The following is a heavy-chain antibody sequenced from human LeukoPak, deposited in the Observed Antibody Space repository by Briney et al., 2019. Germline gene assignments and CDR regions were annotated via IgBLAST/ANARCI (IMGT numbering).Heavy chain of an antibody. J-gene: IGHJ4*02. CDR2: ISYDGSNK. CDR1: GFTFSSYA. V-gene: IGHV3-30*04. D-gene: IGHD4-17*01. Sequence: GGSLRLSCAASGFTFSSYAMHWVRQAPGKGLEWVAVISYDGSNKYYADSVKGRFTISRDNSKNTLYLQMNSLRAEDTAVYYCARDGRNYGDYGGDFDYWGQGTLVTVSS. CDR3: ARDGRNYGDYGGDFDY.